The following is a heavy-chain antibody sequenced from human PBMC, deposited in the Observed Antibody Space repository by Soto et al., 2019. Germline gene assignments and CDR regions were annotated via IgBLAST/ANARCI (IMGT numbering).Heavy chain of an antibody. J-gene: IGHJ5*02. CDR2: INGDGSIT. D-gene: IGHD5-12*01. V-gene: IGHV3-74*01. CDR1: GFNFNFFW. Sequence: EVLLVESGGGLVQPGGSLRLSCAASGFNFNFFWMHWVRQAPGKGLVWVSRINGDGSITNYADSVKGRFTISRDNAKNTLFLQMDSLRVEATAVYYCVRDSPTNLEDADTVASWFDPWGQGTLVTVSS. CDR3: VRDSPTNLEDADTVASWFDP.